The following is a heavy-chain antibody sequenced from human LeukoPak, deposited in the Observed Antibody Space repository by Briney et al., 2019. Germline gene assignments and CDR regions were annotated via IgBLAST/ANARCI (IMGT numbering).Heavy chain of an antibody. D-gene: IGHD3-22*01. Sequence: SETLSLTCAVYGESFSGYYWSWIRQPPGKGLEWIGEINHSGSTNYNPSLKSRVTISVDTSKNQFSLKLSSVTAADTAVYYCARGGDYYDSSGYYHFDYWGQGTLVTVSS. V-gene: IGHV4-34*01. CDR3: ARGGDYYDSSGYYHFDY. J-gene: IGHJ4*02. CDR2: INHSGST. CDR1: GESFSGYY.